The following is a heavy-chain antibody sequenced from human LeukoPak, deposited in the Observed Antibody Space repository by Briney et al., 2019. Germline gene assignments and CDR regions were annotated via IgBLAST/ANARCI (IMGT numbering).Heavy chain of an antibody. CDR3: ARVLKPGDSSWYRGTFDY. J-gene: IGHJ4*02. V-gene: IGHV3-48*01. CDR2: ISSSSSTI. D-gene: IGHD6-13*01. Sequence: PGGSLRLSCAASGFTFSSYSMNWVRQAPGKGLEWVSYISSSSSTIYYADSVKGRFTISRDNAKNSLYLQMNSLRAEDTAVYYCARVLKPGDSSWYRGTFDYWGQGTLVTVSS. CDR1: GFTFSSYS.